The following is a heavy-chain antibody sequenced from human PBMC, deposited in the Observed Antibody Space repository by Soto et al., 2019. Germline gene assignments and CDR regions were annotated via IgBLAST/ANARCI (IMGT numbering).Heavy chain of an antibody. V-gene: IGHV3-23*01. J-gene: IGHJ4*02. D-gene: IGHD6-6*01. CDR2: ISGSGSST. Sequence: EVQLLESGGGLVQPGGSLRLSCAASGFRFSNKAMSWVRQAPGKGLEWVSIISGSGSSTYYTDSLKGRFTISRDNSKNMVYLEMNYLRAEDTAVYYCAKEHGFQFVNFGASGFDYWGQGSLVSVSS. CDR1: GFRFSNKA. CDR3: AKEHGFQFVNFGASGFDY.